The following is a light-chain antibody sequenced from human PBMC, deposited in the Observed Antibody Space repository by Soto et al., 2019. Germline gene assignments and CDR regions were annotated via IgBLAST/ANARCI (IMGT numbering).Light chain of an antibody. CDR3: QKYNSAPWT. V-gene: IGKV1-27*01. CDR2: GAS. Sequence: SPLTQSPSLRSASIGDRVTITCRASQGIYKYLAWYQQKPGKVPKALIYGASTLQSGVPSRFSGAGSGTNFTLTISSLQPEDVASYYCQKYNSAPWTFAQGTKVDTK. CDR1: QGIYKY. J-gene: IGKJ1*01.